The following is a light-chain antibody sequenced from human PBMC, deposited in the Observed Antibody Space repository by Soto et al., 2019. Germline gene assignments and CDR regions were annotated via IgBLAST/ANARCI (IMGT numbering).Light chain of an antibody. Sequence: QSAPTQPAPVSGSPGQSITISCTGTSSDVGGYNYVSWYQQHPGKAPKLVISQVSNRPSGVSNRFSGSKSGNTAFLTISGLQAEDEADYYCCSYTSSITWVFGGGTKLTVL. J-gene: IGLJ3*02. CDR2: QVS. CDR3: CSYTSSITWV. V-gene: IGLV2-14*01. CDR1: SSDVGGYNY.